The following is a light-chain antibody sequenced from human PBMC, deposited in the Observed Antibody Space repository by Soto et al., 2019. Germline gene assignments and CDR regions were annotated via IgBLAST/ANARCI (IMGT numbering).Light chain of an antibody. V-gene: IGKV1-9*01. CDR3: QQFNSYPLT. J-gene: IGKJ4*01. CDR2: AAS. CDR1: QGISTF. Sequence: DIQLTQSPSFLSASIGGRVTITCRASQGISTFLAWYQQLPGKAPKILIYAASTLQSGVPSRFSGSGSGTDFTLTISSLQPEDFATYYCQQFNSYPLTFGGGTKVEIK.